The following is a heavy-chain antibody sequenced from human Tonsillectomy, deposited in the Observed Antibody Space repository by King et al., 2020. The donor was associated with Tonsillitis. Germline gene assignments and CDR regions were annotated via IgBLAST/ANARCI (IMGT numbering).Heavy chain of an antibody. D-gene: IGHD3-22*01. CDR2: IRNKRNRYST. CDR1: GFTFSDHH. V-gene: IGHV3-72*01. Sequence: VQLVESGGGLVQPGRSLRLSCAASGFTFSDHHMDWVRQAPGKGLEWVGRIRNKRNRYSTEYGASVRGRFTISRDESKNSLYLQMNSLKTEDTAVDYCFRVKYYDGRGYSLDAFDIWGQGTMVIVSS. CDR3: FRVKYYDGRGYSLDAFDI. J-gene: IGHJ3*02.